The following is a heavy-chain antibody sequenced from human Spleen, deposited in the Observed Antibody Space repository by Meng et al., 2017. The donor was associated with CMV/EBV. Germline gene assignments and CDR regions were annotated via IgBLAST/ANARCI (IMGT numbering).Heavy chain of an antibody. CDR3: ARFFDH. J-gene: IGHJ4*02. Sequence: TLSLTCTVSGCSVSNYNNYWTWIRQPPGKGLEWIGYIYSDGRTNYNPSLKSRITISVDTSKNQFSLKLSSVTAADTAVYYCARFFDHWGQGTLVTVSS. V-gene: IGHV4-61*01. CDR2: IYSDGRT. CDR1: GCSVSNYNNY.